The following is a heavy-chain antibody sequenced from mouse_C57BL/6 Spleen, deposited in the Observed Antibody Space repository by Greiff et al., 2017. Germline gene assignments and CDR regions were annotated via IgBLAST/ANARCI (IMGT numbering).Heavy chain of an antibody. CDR1: GFTFSDYG. D-gene: IGHD1-1*01. J-gene: IGHJ4*01. CDR2: ISSGSSTI. CDR3: ARLGLLRYYAMDY. Sequence: EVKLMESGGGLVKPGGSLKLSCAASGFTFSDYGMHWVRQAPEKGLEWVAYISSGSSTIYYADTVKGRFTISRDNAKNTLFLQMTSLRSEDTAMYYCARLGLLRYYAMDYWGQGTSVTVSS. V-gene: IGHV5-17*01.